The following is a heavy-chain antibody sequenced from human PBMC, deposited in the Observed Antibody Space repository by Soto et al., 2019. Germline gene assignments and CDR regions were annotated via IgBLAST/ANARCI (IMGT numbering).Heavy chain of an antibody. V-gene: IGHV7-4-1*01. CDR2: INTNTGNP. J-gene: IGHJ4*02. CDR1: GYTFTSYA. Sequence: QVQLVQSGSELKKPGASVKVSCKASGYTFTSYAMNWVRQAPGQGLEWMGWINTNTGNPTYAQGFTGRFVFSLDTSXXTAYLQICSLKAEDTAVYYCARDSAAAGSLVPFDYWGQGTLVTVSS. D-gene: IGHD6-13*01. CDR3: ARDSAAAGSLVPFDY.